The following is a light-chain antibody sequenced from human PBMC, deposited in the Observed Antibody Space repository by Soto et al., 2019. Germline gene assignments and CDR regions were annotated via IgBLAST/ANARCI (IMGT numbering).Light chain of an antibody. CDR3: HQRERWPRT. CDR1: QGIRNY. CDR2: DAS. V-gene: IGKV1-9*01. Sequence: DIQLTQSPSFLSASVGDRVTITCRASQGIRNYLAWYQQKPGKAPKLLIYDASSLESGVPSRFSGSGSETDFTLTISDVQPEDFAVYYCHQRERWPRTFGQGTKVDIK. J-gene: IGKJ1*01.